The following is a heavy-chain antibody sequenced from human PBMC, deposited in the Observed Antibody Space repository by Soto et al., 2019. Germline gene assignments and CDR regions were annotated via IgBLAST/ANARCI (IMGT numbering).Heavy chain of an antibody. CDR1: NFTFSSYV. J-gene: IGHJ4*02. Sequence: HVQLVESGGGVVQPGRSLRLSCAASNFTFSSYVMHWVRQAPGKGLEWVALISYDGRNKYYADSVKGRFTISRDNAKNRLDLQMDSLRPEDTAVYYCAKLSDPFYYGSSLEDWGQGTLVTVSS. CDR3: AKLSDPFYYGSSLED. V-gene: IGHV3-30*18. CDR2: ISYDGRNK. D-gene: IGHD3-22*01.